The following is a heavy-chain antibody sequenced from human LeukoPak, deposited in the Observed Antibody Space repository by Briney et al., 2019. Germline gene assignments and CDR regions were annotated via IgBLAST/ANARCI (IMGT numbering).Heavy chain of an antibody. Sequence: ASVKVSCKAPGYTFTSYDINWVRQATGQGLEWMGWMNPNSGNTGYAQKFQGRVTMTRNTSISTAYMELSSLRSEDTAVYYCARNGQQLRHFQHWGQGTLVTVSS. V-gene: IGHV1-8*01. J-gene: IGHJ1*01. CDR2: MNPNSGNT. CDR1: GYTFTSYD. D-gene: IGHD6-13*01. CDR3: ARNGQQLRHFQH.